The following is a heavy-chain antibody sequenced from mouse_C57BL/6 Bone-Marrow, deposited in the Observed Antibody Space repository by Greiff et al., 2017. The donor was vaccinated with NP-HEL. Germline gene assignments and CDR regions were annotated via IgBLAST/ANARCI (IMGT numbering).Heavy chain of an antibody. CDR2: FHPYNDDT. Sequence: VQLQQSGADLVKPGASVMMSCKASGYTFTTYPIEWMKQNHGMSLEWIGNFHPYNDDTKYNEKFKGKATLTVEKSSSPVYLELSRLTSDDSAVYYCARGDSYGSSLDYWGQGTTLTVSS. J-gene: IGHJ2*01. CDR3: ARGDSYGSSLDY. CDR1: GYTFTTYP. D-gene: IGHD1-1*01. V-gene: IGHV1-47*01.